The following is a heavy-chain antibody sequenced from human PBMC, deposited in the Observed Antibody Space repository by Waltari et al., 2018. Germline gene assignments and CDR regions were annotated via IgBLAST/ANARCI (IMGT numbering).Heavy chain of an antibody. CDR3: AKGDDSSGYYFGY. CDR1: GFTFSSYA. D-gene: IGHD3-22*01. J-gene: IGHJ4*02. V-gene: IGHV3-23*04. CDR2: ISGSGGST. Sequence: EVQLVESGGGLVQPGGSLRLSCAASGFTFSSYAMSWVRQAPGKGREWGSGISGSGGSTYYADSVKGRFTISRDKSKNTLYLQMNSLRAEDTAVYYCAKGDDSSGYYFGYWGQGTLVTVSS.